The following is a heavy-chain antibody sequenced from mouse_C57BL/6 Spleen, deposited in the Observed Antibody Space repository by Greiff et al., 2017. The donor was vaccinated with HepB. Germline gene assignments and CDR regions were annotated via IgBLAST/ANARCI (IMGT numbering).Heavy chain of an antibody. Sequence: DVQLVESEGGLVQPGSSMKLSCTASGFTFSDYYMAWVRQVPEKGLEWVANINYDGSSTYYLDSLKSRFIISRDNAKNILYLQMSSLKSEDTATYYCAREDWFYAMDYWGQGTSVTVSS. CDR1: GFTFSDYY. V-gene: IGHV5-16*01. CDR3: AREDWFYAMDY. CDR2: INYDGSST. D-gene: IGHD2-2*01. J-gene: IGHJ4*01.